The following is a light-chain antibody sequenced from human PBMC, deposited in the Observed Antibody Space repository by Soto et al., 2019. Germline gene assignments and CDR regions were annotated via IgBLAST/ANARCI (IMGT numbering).Light chain of an antibody. J-gene: IGKJ1*01. CDR2: DAS. CDR1: QSISSW. CDR3: QQYNSYSGT. V-gene: IGKV1-5*01. Sequence: DIQMTQSPSTLSSSLADRFTITFRASQSISSWLAWYQQKPGKAPKLLIYDASSLESGVPSRFSGSGSGTEFTLTISSLQPDDFATYYCQQYNSYSGTFGQGTKVDIK.